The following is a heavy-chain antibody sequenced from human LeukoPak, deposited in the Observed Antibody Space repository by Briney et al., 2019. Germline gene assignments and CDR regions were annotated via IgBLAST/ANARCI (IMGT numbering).Heavy chain of an antibody. CDR2: INPSGGST. CDR1: GYTFTSYY. Sequence: ASVKVSCKASGYTFTSYYMHWVRQAPGQGLEWMGIINPSGGSTSYAQKFQGRVTMTRDTSTSTVYMELSSLGSEDTAVYYCARGPTMAAAGAEYFQHWGQGTLVTVSS. D-gene: IGHD6-13*01. CDR3: ARGPTMAAAGAEYFQH. V-gene: IGHV1-46*01. J-gene: IGHJ1*01.